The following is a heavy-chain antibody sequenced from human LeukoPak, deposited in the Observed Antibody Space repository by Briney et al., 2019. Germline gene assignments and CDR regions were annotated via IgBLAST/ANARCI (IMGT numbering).Heavy chain of an antibody. Sequence: PGGSLRLSCADSGFTFSSYAVSWVRQAPGKGLEWVSAISGSGGSTYYADSVKGRFTISRDNSKNTLYLQMNSLRAEDTAVYYCAKVVVAATHQEYFQHWGQGTLVTVSS. CDR1: GFTFSSYA. CDR3: AKVVVAATHQEYFQH. CDR2: ISGSGGST. V-gene: IGHV3-23*01. J-gene: IGHJ1*01. D-gene: IGHD2-15*01.